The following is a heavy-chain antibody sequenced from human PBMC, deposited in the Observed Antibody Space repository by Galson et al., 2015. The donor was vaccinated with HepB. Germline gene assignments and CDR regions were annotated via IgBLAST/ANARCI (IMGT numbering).Heavy chain of an antibody. Sequence: SLRLSCAASGFTFDDYAMHWVRQAPGKGLEWVSGIRWNSGSIGYADSVKGRFTISRDNAKNSLYLQMNSLRAEDTALYYCAKDMGSGRTGYFDYWGQGTLVTVSS. J-gene: IGHJ4*02. D-gene: IGHD1-26*01. CDR2: IRWNSGSI. V-gene: IGHV3-9*01. CDR3: AKDMGSGRTGYFDY. CDR1: GFTFDDYA.